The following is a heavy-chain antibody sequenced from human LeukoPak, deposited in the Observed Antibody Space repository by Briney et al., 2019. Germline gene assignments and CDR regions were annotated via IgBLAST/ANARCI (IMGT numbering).Heavy chain of an antibody. CDR1: GYTLTELS. D-gene: IGHD6-19*01. V-gene: IGHV1-24*01. CDR2: FDPEDGET. Sequence: VASVKVSCKVSGYTLTELSMHWVRQAPGKGLEWMGGFDPEDGETIYAQKFQGRVTMTEDTSTDTAYMELSSLRSEDTAVYYCVGQWLVRYYFDYWGQGTLVTVSS. CDR3: VGQWLVRYYFDY. J-gene: IGHJ4*02.